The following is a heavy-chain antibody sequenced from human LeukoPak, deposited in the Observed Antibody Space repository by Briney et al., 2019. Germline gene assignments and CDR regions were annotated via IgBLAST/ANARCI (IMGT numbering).Heavy chain of an antibody. CDR3: ARRDRSGSYYWFDP. J-gene: IGHJ5*02. D-gene: IGHD1-26*01. Sequence: GSSVKVPCKASGGTFSSYAISWVRQAPGQGLEWMGGIIPIFGTANYAQKFQGRVTITTDESTSTAYMELSSLRSEDTAVYYCARRDRSGSYYWFDPWGQGTLVTVSS. CDR1: GGTFSSYA. CDR2: IIPIFGTA. V-gene: IGHV1-69*05.